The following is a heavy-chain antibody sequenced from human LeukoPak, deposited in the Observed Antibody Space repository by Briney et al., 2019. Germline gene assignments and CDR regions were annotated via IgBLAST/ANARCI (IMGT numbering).Heavy chain of an antibody. CDR3: ARGWSRATDNIYSSGWYYGGHDY. J-gene: IGHJ4*02. CDR1: GFTFSSYA. CDR2: ISGSGGST. Sequence: PGGSLRLSCAASGFTFSSYAMSWVRQAPGKGLEWVSAISGSGGSTYYADSVKGRFTISRDNSKNTLYLQMNSLRAEDTAVYYCARGWSRATDNIYSSGWYYGGHDYWGQGTLVTVSS. D-gene: IGHD6-19*01. V-gene: IGHV3-23*01.